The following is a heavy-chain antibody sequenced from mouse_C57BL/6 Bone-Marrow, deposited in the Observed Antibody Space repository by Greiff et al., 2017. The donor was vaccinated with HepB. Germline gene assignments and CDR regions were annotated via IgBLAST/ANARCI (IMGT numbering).Heavy chain of an antibody. J-gene: IGHJ4*01. D-gene: IGHD1-1*01. CDR2: INPNYGTT. V-gene: IGHV1-39*01. Sequence: VQLKESGPELVKPGASVKISCKASGYSFTDYNMNWVKQSNGKSLEWIGVINPNYGTTSYNQKFKGKATLTVDQSSSTAYMQLNSLTSEDSAVYYCARYPPPTVEDRYYAMDYWGQGTSVTVSS. CDR1: GYSFTDYN. CDR3: ARYPPPTVEDRYYAMDY.